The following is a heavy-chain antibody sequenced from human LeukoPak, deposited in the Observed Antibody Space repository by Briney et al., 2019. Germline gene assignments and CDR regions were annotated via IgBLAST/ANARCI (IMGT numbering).Heavy chain of an antibody. V-gene: IGHV3-30-3*01. Sequence: GGSLRLSCAASGFSFSTYTMNWVRQAPGKGLERVAGIQHDGGRTYYADSVKGRFTISRDNSKNTLYPEMNSLTPEDTALYYCANLVGAHVYWGQGTLVTVSS. CDR2: IQHDGGRT. D-gene: IGHD1-26*01. J-gene: IGHJ4*02. CDR3: ANLVGAHVY. CDR1: GFSFSTYT.